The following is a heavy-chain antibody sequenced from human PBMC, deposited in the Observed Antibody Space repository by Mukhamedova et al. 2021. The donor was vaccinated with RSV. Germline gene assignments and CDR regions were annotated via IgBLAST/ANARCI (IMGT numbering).Heavy chain of an antibody. CDR2: ISYDGSNK. V-gene: IGHV3-30*04. Sequence: GKGLEWVAVISYDGSNKYYADSVKGRFTISRDNSKNTLYLQMNSLRAEDTAVYYCARSTWFGEPLDYWGQGTLATVSS. J-gene: IGHJ4*02. D-gene: IGHD3-10*01. CDR3: ARSTWFGEPLDY.